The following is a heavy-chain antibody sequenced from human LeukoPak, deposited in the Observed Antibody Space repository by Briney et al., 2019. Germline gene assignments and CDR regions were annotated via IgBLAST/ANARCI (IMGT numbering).Heavy chain of an antibody. CDR3: ARTGNSGYYYYMDA. V-gene: IGHV3-21*01. J-gene: IGHJ6*03. Sequence: GGSLRLSCAASGFTFSSYSMNWVRQAPGKGLEWVSSISSSSSYIYYADSVKGRFTISRDNAKNSLYLQMNSLRAEDTAVYYCARTGNSGYYYYMDAWGKGTTVTVSS. CDR2: ISSSSSYI. CDR1: GFTFSSYS. D-gene: IGHD1-7*01.